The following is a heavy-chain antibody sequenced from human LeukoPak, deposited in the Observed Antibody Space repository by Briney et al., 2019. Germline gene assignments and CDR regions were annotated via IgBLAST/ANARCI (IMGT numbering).Heavy chain of an antibody. CDR1: GFAFSSYA. CDR3: ARQGYSSSWYVVY. V-gene: IGHV3-23*01. D-gene: IGHD6-13*01. J-gene: IGHJ4*02. CDR2: FTGSGGNT. Sequence: GGSLRLSCRASGFAFSSYAMSWVRQAPGKRLEWVSTFTGSGGNTYYADSVKGRFTISRDDSKNTLYLQMNSLRAEDTAMYYCARQGYSSSWYVVYWGRGTLVTVSS.